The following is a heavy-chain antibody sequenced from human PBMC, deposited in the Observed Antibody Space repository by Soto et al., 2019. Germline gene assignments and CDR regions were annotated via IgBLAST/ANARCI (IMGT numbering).Heavy chain of an antibody. J-gene: IGHJ6*02. Sequence: GGSRRLSCAASGLTFSSYIMNGVGQAPGKGLEWVSSISSSSSYIYYADSVKGRFTISRDNAKNSLYLQMNSLRDEDTAVSYCATDPPCPNYYGMDVWGQGTTVTVSS. V-gene: IGHV3-21*01. CDR3: ATDPPCPNYYGMDV. CDR2: ISSSSSYI. CDR1: GLTFSSYI.